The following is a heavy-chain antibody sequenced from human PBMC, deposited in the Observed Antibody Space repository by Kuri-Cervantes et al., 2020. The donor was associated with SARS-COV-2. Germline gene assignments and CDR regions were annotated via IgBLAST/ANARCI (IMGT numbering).Heavy chain of an antibody. CDR1: GFTFSSYS. CDR3: ARAPPGRSEYYIMDIDF. D-gene: IGHD3-3*01. CDR2: ISSSSSYI. Sequence: GESLKISCAASGFTFSSYSMNWVRQAPGKGLEWVSSISSSSSYIYYADSVKGRFTISRDNAKNSLYLQMNSLRAEDTAVYYCARAPPGRSEYYIMDIDFGGQGTQVTVSS. J-gene: IGHJ4*02. V-gene: IGHV3-21*01.